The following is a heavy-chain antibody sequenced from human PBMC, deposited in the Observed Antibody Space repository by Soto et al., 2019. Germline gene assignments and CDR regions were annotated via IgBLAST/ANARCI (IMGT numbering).Heavy chain of an antibody. Sequence: QVQLVQSGAEVKKPGSSVKVSCKASGGTFSSYTISWVRQAPGQGLEWMGRIIPILGIATYAQKFQGRVTITADKSTSTAYLELSSMRSEDPAVYYCARLYSSSATDFDYWGQGTLVTVSS. CDR2: IIPILGIA. J-gene: IGHJ4*02. V-gene: IGHV1-69*02. D-gene: IGHD6-13*01. CDR3: ARLYSSSATDFDY. CDR1: GGTFSSYT.